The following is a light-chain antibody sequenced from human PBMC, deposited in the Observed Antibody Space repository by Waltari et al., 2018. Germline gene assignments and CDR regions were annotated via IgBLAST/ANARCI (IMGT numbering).Light chain of an antibody. CDR1: QDIGSW. CDR3: QQGFDIPRT. J-gene: IGKJ1*01. Sequence: DIQMTQSPSSLSASVGDKVTITCRASQDIGSWFAWYQQKPGKAPKLLIYGASTLHSGVPTRFRGSGSGTDYTLTLNGLQPYDFATYYCQQGFDIPRTFGQGTKVEMK. CDR2: GAS. V-gene: IGKV1-12*01.